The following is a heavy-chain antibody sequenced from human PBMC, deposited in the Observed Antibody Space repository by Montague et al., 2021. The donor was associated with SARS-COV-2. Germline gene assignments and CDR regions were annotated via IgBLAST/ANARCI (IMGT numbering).Heavy chain of an antibody. CDR3: ARIPVGSKYYFDF. D-gene: IGHD2-2*01. CDR2: TYYRSKWYN. CDR1: GDSVSSNIAT. V-gene: IGHV6-1*01. Sequence: RAISGDSVSSNIATWNWIRQSPSRGLEWLGRTYYRSKWYNDYAESLKSRITIDPDTSKPQFSLHLNSVTPEDTAVYYCARIPVGSKYYFDFWGQGTLVTVSS. J-gene: IGHJ4*02.